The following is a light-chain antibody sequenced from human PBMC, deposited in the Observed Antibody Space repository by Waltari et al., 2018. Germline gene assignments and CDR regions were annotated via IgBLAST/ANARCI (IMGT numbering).Light chain of an antibody. CDR3: CSYAGSSTV. J-gene: IGLJ7*01. CDR1: SSDVGSYNL. CDR2: EVS. V-gene: IGLV2-23*02. Sequence: QSALTQPASVSGSPGQSITISCTGTSSDVGSYNLVSWYQQHPGKAPKLMIHEVSKRPSGVSNRFSGSKSGNTASLTISGLQAEDEADYYCCSYAGSSTVFGGGTQLTVL.